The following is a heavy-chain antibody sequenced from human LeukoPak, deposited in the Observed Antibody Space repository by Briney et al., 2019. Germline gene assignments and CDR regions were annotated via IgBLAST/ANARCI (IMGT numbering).Heavy chain of an antibody. CDR3: ARDLNYYDSSGYYYTSDAFDI. CDR1: GGSFSGYY. Sequence: PSETLSLTCAVYGGSFSGYYWSWIRQPPGKGLEWIGEINHSGSTNYNPSLKSRVTVSVDTPKNQFSLKLSSLTAADTAVYYCARDLNYYDSSGYYYTSDAFDIWGQGTMVTVSS. V-gene: IGHV4-34*01. D-gene: IGHD3-22*01. CDR2: INHSGST. J-gene: IGHJ3*02.